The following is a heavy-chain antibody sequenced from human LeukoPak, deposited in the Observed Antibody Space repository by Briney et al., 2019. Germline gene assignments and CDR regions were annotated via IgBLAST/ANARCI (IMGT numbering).Heavy chain of an antibody. CDR1: GFTFSGSA. V-gene: IGHV3-73*01. Sequence: PGGSLRLSCAASGFTFSGSAMHWVRQASGKGLEWVGRIRSKGNSYATAYAASVKGRFTISRDDSKNTAYLQMNSLKTEDTAVYYCTRAGDDYVWEDFDYWGQGTLVTVSS. D-gene: IGHD3-16*01. CDR2: IRSKGNSYAT. J-gene: IGHJ4*02. CDR3: TRAGDDYVWEDFDY.